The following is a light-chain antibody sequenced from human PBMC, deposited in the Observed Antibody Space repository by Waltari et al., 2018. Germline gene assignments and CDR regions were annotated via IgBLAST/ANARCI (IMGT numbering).Light chain of an antibody. Sequence: QSALTQPASVSGTPGQSITISCTGTTSDVGNYDLVSWYQHHPGKAPNLLICELIKRPSGVSSRFSGSKSGSTASLTISGLQPDDEADYYCCSYAGLGTYVFGSGTKVTVL. CDR2: ELI. V-gene: IGLV2-23*02. CDR1: TSDVGNYDL. J-gene: IGLJ1*01. CDR3: CSYAGLGTYV.